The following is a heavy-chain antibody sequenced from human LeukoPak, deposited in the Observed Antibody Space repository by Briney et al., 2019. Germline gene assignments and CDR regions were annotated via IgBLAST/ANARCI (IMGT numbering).Heavy chain of an antibody. CDR1: GYTFTGYY. CDR2: INPNSGGT. J-gene: IGHJ4*02. V-gene: IGHV1-2*02. CDR3: ARNYEFWSFDY. Sequence: ASVKVSCKVSGYTFTGYYVHWVRQAPGQGLEWMGWINPNSGGTNYAQKFQGRVTLTRDTSISTAYMEVNRLRSDDTALYYCARNYEFWSFDYWGQGTLVIVSS. D-gene: IGHD3-3*01.